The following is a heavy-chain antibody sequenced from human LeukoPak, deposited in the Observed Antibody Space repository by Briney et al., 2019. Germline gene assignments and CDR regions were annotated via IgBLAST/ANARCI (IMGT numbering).Heavy chain of an antibody. V-gene: IGHV1-18*01. CDR3: ARPDYGGNRGAFDI. J-gene: IGHJ3*02. D-gene: IGHD4-23*01. Sequence: GASVKVSCKASGDMFTSYAFSWVRQAPGQGLEWMGWISANNGNTNYAQKLQDRVTMTTDTSTSTAYMEVRSLRSDDTAVYYCARPDYGGNRGAFDIWGQGTMVTVSS. CDR1: GDMFTSYA. CDR2: ISANNGNT.